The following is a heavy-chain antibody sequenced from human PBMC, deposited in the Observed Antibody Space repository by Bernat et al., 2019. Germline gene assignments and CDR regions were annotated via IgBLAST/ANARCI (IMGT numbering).Heavy chain of an antibody. V-gene: IGHV3-72*01. D-gene: IGHD2-15*01. CDR2: TRNQANSYTT. CDR1: GFTFSDHY. J-gene: IGHJ4*02. CDR3: GRGHCSGSNCYGDFDY. Sequence: EVQLVESGGGLVQPGGSLRLTCAASGFTFSDHYMDWVRQAPGKGLEWVGRTRNQANSYTTEYGASVKGRFTISRDESKSSLYLQMNSMKTEDTCVYYCGRGHCSGSNCYGDFDYWGQGALVTVSS.